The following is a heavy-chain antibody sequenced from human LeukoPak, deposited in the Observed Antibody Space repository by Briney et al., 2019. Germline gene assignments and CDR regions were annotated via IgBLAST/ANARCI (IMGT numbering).Heavy chain of an antibody. CDR2: ISGSGGST. CDR3: AKDPDFWSGFLDFDY. V-gene: IGHV3-23*01. J-gene: IGHJ4*02. Sequence: GGSLRLSCAASGFTFSSYAMSWVRQAPGKGLEWVSAISGSGGSTYYADSVKGRFTISRDNSKNTLYLQMNSLRAEDTAVYYCAKDPDFWSGFLDFDYWGQGTLVTVSS. CDR1: GFTFSSYA. D-gene: IGHD3-3*01.